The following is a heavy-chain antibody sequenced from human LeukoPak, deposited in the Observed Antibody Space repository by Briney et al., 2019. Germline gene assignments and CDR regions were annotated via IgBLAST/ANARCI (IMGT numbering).Heavy chain of an antibody. CDR3: ARGPITFGGASFDP. D-gene: IGHD3-16*01. CDR1: GYTFTSYD. V-gene: IGHV1-8*01. J-gene: IGHJ5*02. CDR2: MNPNSGNT. Sequence: ASVKVSCKASGYTFTSYDINWVRPATGQGLEWMGWMNPNSGNTGYAQKFQGRVTMTRNTSISTAYMELSSLRSEDTAVYYCARGPITFGGASFDPWGQGTLVTVSS.